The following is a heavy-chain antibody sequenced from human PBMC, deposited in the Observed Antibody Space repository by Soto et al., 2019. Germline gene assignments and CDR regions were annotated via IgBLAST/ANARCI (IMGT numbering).Heavy chain of an antibody. CDR3: AHAGDYDLLTFDH. CDR1: GFSLSTYHMG. J-gene: IGHJ4*01. CDR2: LYWDDDK. D-gene: IGHD4-17*01. V-gene: IGHV2-5*02. Sequence: QITLKESGPSLVRPAQTLTLTCDFSGFSLSTYHMGVAWIRQPPGKALEWLALLYWDDDKRYSPSLKDRLTISKDPSNNQMALTITNIDPGDSATYFCAHAGDYDLLTFDHWGPGTLVTVSS.